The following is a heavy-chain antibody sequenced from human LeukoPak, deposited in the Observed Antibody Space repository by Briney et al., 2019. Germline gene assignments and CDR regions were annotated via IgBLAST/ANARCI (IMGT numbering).Heavy chain of an antibody. J-gene: IGHJ4*02. Sequence: PGGSLRLSCAASGFTFSSYWMHWVRQAPGKGLVWVSRINSDGSSTSYADSVKGRFTISRDNSKNTLYLQMNSLRAEDTAVYYCAKATIGEVYCSSTSCYLYYFDYWGQGTLVTVSS. CDR3: AKATIGEVYCSSTSCYLYYFDY. D-gene: IGHD2-2*01. CDR1: GFTFSSYW. V-gene: IGHV3-74*01. CDR2: INSDGSST.